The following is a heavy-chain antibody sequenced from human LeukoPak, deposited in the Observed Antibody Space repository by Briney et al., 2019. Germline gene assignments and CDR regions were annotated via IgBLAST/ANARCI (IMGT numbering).Heavy chain of an antibody. D-gene: IGHD2-2*01. CDR2: IYYSGST. V-gene: IGHV4-59*01. CDR1: GGSISSYY. Sequence: SETLSLTCTVSGGSISSYYWSWIRQPPGKGLEWIGYIYYSGSTNYNPSLKSRVTISVDTSKNQFSLKLSSVTAADTAVYYCARVLGSSATWTDYYYGMDVWGQGTTVTVS. CDR3: ARVLGSSATWTDYYYGMDV. J-gene: IGHJ6*02.